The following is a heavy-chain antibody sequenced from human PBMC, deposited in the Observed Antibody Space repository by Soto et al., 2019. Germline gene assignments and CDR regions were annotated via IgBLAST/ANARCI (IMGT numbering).Heavy chain of an antibody. CDR2: IKSNTDGGTT. J-gene: IGHJ3*02. Sequence: EVQLVESGGGLVKPGGSLRLSCVASGFTFSNAWMSWVRQAPGKGLEWVGRIKSNTDGGTTDYAAPVKGRFTISRDESKNTLYLQMNSLTTEYTAVYYCSTGAADGGYVVDIWGQGTMVTVSS. CDR1: GFTFSNAW. V-gene: IGHV3-15*01. CDR3: STGAADGGYVVDI. D-gene: IGHD6-13*01.